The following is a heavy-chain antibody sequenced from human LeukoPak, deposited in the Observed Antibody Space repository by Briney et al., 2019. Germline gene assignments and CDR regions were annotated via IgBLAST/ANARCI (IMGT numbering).Heavy chain of an antibody. J-gene: IGHJ4*02. CDR2: IKQDGSEK. D-gene: IGHD3-3*01. V-gene: IGHV3-7*01. Sequence: PGGSLRLSCAASGFTFSSYWMSWVRQAPGKGLEWVANIKQDGSEKYYVDSVKGRFTISRDNAKNSLYLQMNSLRAEDTAVYYCARDLSYDFWSGYSGGLDYWGQGTLVTVSS. CDR1: GFTFSSYW. CDR3: ARDLSYDFWSGYSGGLDY.